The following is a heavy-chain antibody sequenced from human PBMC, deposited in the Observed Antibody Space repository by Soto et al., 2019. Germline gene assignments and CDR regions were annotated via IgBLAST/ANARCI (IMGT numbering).Heavy chain of an antibody. D-gene: IGHD6-6*01. CDR3: ARGSSIAGLCYGMDV. CDR2: NYSSGIT. V-gene: IGHV4-31*03. Sequence: QVQLQESGPGLVKPSQTLSLTCTVSGGSISSGGYYWTWIRQHPGKGLEWIGYNYSSGITYYTPSLKSRVTISLHTSKNQFSLQLSSVTAADTAVYYCARGSSIAGLCYGMDVWGQGTTVTVSS. CDR1: GGSISSGGYY. J-gene: IGHJ6*02.